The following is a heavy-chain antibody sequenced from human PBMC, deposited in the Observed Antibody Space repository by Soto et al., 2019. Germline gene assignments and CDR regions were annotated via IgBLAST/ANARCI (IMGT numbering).Heavy chain of an antibody. J-gene: IGHJ4*02. D-gene: IGHD3-9*01. CDR3: ARHAHFDWLLYILDY. CDR2: IYYSGST. CDR1: GGSISSGDYY. Sequence: SETLSLTCTVSGGSISSGDYYWSWIRQPPGKGLEWIGYIYYSGSTYYNPSLKSRVTISVDTSKNQFSLKLSSVTAADTAVYYCARHAHFDWLLYILDYWGQGTLVTVSS. V-gene: IGHV4-30-4*01.